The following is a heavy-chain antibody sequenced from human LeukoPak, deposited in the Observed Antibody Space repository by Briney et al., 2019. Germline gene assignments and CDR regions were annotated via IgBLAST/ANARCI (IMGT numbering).Heavy chain of an antibody. V-gene: IGHV4-39*01. CDR3: ARIRPRTDSSGYPNWFGP. Sequence: SETLSLTCTVSGGSISSSSYYWGWIRQPPGTGLEWIGSIYYSGSTYYNPSLKSRVTISVDTSKNQFSLKLSSVTAADTAVYYCARIRPRTDSSGYPNWFGPWGQGTLVTVSS. CDR2: IYYSGST. CDR1: GGSISSSSYY. D-gene: IGHD3-22*01. J-gene: IGHJ5*02.